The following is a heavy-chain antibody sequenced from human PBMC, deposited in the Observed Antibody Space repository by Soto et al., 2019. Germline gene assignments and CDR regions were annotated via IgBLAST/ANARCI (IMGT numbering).Heavy chain of an antibody. V-gene: IGHV1-8*01. CDR1: GYTFSDHD. CDR3: ARVGGNWNDDYLDY. Sequence: QVQLVQSGAEVKKPGASVKVSCKASGYTFSDHDINWVRQASGQGPEWLGWMNPNSGDTGYAQNFQGRVTMTRDTSKRIAYMELSSLRSADTAVYYCARVGGNWNDDYLDYWGQGTLVTVSS. D-gene: IGHD1-1*01. J-gene: IGHJ4*02. CDR2: MNPNSGDT.